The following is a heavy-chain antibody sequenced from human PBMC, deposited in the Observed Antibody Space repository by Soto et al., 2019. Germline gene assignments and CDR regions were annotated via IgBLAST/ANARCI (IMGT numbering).Heavy chain of an antibody. Sequence: PGGSLRLSCAASGFTFSSDAMHWVRQAPGKGLEWVALISYDGRNKYYGDSVKGRFSISRDNSRNTLYLQMNSLRAEDTSVYYCVRDFATVYDFWGQGMLVTVLL. J-gene: IGHJ4*02. CDR1: GFTFSSDA. D-gene: IGHD3-3*01. CDR2: ISYDGRNK. CDR3: VRDFATVYDF. V-gene: IGHV3-30*04.